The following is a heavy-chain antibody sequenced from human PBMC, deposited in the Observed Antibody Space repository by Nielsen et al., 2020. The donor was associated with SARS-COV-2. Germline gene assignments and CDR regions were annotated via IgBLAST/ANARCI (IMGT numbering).Heavy chain of an antibody. J-gene: IGHJ4*02. Sequence: GGSLGLSCAASGFTFSSYAMHWVRQAPGKGLEWVAVISYDGSNKYYADSVKGRFTISRDNSKNTLYLQMNSLRAEDTALYYCILGGGNYLDYWGQGTLVTVSS. CDR3: ILGGGNYLDY. D-gene: IGHD5-24*01. CDR2: ISYDGSNK. V-gene: IGHV3-30-3*01. CDR1: GFTFSSYA.